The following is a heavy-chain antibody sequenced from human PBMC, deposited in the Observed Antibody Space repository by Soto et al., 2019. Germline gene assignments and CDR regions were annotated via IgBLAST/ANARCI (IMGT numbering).Heavy chain of an antibody. CDR2: ISGSGGST. J-gene: IGHJ6*02. D-gene: IGHD6-19*01. CDR1: GFTFSSYA. V-gene: IGHV3-23*01. Sequence: GGSLRLSCAGSGFTFSSYAMNWVRQAPGKGLEWVSAISGSGGSTYYADSVKGRFTISRDNSKNTLYLQMNSLRAEDTAVYYCAKDKSGWLYYYYGMDVWGQGTTVTVSS. CDR3: AKDKSGWLYYYYGMDV.